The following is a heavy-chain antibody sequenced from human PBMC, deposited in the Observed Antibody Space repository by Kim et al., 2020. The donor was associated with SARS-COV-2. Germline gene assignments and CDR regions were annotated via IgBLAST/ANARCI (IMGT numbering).Heavy chain of an antibody. J-gene: IGHJ3*01. V-gene: IGHV3-33*06. CDR3: AKAGYRDSGDDAFGV. CDR1: GFTFSTYG. CDR2: LWFDAGNK. D-gene: IGHD3-10*01. Sequence: GGSLRLSCAASGFTFSTYGMHWVRQAPGKGLEWVAILWFDAGNKYYAESVKGRFTISSDNSRNILYLEMNSLRAEDTAMYYCAKAGYRDSGDDAFGVWGQGTRVTVFS.